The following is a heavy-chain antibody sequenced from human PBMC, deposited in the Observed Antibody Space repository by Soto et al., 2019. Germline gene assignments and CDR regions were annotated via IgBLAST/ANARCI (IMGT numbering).Heavy chain of an antibody. V-gene: IGHV4-34*01. J-gene: IGHJ5*02. CDR1: GGSFSGYY. CDR2: INHSGST. CDR3: AREGARDIVVVPAEANWFDP. Sequence: TLSLTCAVYGGSFSGYYWSWIRQPPGKGLEWIGEINHSGSTNYNPSLKSRVTISVDTSKNQFSLKLSSVTAADTAVYYCAREGARDIVVVPAEANWFDPWGQGTLVTVSS. D-gene: IGHD2-2*01.